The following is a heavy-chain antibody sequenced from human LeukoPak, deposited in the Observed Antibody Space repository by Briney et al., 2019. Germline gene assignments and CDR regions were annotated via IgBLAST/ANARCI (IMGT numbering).Heavy chain of an antibody. V-gene: IGHV4-59*01. CDR3: ARDGTAPLEGYYYGMDV. Sequence: PSETLSLTCTVSGGSISSYYWSWMRQPPGKGLEWIGYIYYSGSTNYNPSLKSRVTISVDTSKNQFSLKLSSVTAADTAVYYCARDGTAPLEGYYYGMDVWGQGTTVTVSS. CDR2: IYYSGST. D-gene: IGHD5-18*01. CDR1: GGSISSYY. J-gene: IGHJ6*02.